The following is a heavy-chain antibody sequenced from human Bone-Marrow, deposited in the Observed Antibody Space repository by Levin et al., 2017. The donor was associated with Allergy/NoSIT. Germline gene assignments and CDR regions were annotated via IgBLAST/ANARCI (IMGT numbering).Heavy chain of an antibody. Sequence: GESLKISCAASGFTFSSYSMNWVRQAPGKGLEWVSSISSSSSYIYYADSVKGRFTISRDNAKNSLYLQMNSLRAEDTAVYYCARGGGSYSRYDDFQHWGQGTLVTVSS. CDR3: ARGGGSYSRYDDFQH. D-gene: IGHD1-26*01. V-gene: IGHV3-21*01. CDR2: ISSSSSYI. CDR1: GFTFSSYS. J-gene: IGHJ1*01.